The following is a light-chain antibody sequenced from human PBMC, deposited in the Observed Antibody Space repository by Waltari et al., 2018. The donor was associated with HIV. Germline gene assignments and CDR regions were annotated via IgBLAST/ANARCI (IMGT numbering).Light chain of an antibody. CDR1: SSDVGFFNR. V-gene: IGLV2-18*02. J-gene: IGLJ1*01. Sequence: QSALTQPPSVSGSPGQSVTISCSGTSSDVGFFNRVSWYHQSPGTAHKLLIYEVSNRPSGFPDRFSVSNSGNTASLTISGLQAEDDAVYHCSSYTTSNTFVFGTGTLVTVL. CDR2: EVS. CDR3: SSYTTSNTFV.